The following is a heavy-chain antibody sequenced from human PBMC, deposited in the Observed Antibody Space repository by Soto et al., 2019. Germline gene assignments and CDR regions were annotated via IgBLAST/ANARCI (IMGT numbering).Heavy chain of an antibody. J-gene: IGHJ4*02. CDR2: IYYSGST. CDR1: GGSISSGGYY. CDR3: ARASVAGLSYYFDY. V-gene: IGHV4-31*03. D-gene: IGHD6-19*01. Sequence: QVQLQESGPGLVKPSQTLSLTCTVSGGSISSGGYYWSWIRQHPGKGLEWIGYIYYSGSTYYNPSLKSRVTISVDTSKNQFSLKLSSVTAADTAVYYCARASVAGLSYYFDYWGQGTLVTVSS.